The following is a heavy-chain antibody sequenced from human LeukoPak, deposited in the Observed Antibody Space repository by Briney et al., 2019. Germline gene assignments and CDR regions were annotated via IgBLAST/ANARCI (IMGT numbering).Heavy chain of an antibody. CDR2: IYYSGST. V-gene: IGHV4-39*07. CDR3: ARVVATISEDCYFDY. D-gene: IGHD5-12*01. CDR1: GGSISSSSYY. Sequence: SETLSLTCTVSGGSISSSSYYWGWIRQPPGTGLEWIGSIYYSGSTYYNPSLKSRVTISVDTSKNQFSLKLSSVTAADTAVYYCARVVATISEDCYFDYWGQGTLVTVSS. J-gene: IGHJ4*02.